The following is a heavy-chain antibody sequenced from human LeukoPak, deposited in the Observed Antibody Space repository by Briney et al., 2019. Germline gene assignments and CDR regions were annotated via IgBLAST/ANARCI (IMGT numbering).Heavy chain of an antibody. J-gene: IGHJ4*02. CDR1: GGSISSGGYY. V-gene: IGHV4-31*03. D-gene: IGHD3-22*01. CDR3: ARSYDSSASGFDY. Sequence: SETLSLTCTVSGGSISSGGYYWSWIRQHPGKGLEWIGYIYYSGSTYYNPSLKSRVTISVDTSKNHFSLTLSSVTAADTAVYYCARSYDSSASGFDYWGQGTPVSVSP. CDR2: IYYSGST.